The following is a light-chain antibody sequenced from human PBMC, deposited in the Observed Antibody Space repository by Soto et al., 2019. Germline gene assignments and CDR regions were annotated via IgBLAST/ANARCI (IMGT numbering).Light chain of an antibody. J-gene: IGLJ1*01. CDR1: SSDVGSYNL. CDR2: EGS. CDR3: CSYAGSRYYV. V-gene: IGLV2-23*01. Sequence: QSVLTHPASVSGSPGQSITISCTGTSSDVGSYNLVSWYQQHPGKAPKLMIYEGSKRPSGVSNRFSGSKSGNTASLTISGLQAEDEADYYCCSYAGSRYYVFGTGTKVTVL.